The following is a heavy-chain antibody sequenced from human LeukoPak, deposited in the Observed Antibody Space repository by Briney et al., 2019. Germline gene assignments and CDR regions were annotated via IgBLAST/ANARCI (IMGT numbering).Heavy chain of an antibody. CDR2: ISGSGDST. V-gene: IGHV3-23*01. D-gene: IGHD1-26*01. J-gene: IGHJ4*02. Sequence: GGSLRLSCTASGLTYSSFAMSWVRQAPGKGLEWVSVISGSGDSTYYADSVKGRFTISRDNSKNTLYLQMNSLRAEDTAVYYCAKGGKWDVTPFDYWGQGTLVTVSS. CDR3: AKGGKWDVTPFDY. CDR1: GLTYSSFA.